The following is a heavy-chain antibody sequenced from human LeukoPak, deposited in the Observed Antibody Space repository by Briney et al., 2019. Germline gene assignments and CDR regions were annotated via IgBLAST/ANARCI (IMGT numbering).Heavy chain of an antibody. CDR2: INTYNGDT. CDR3: GRNYRSSGIIFVFDY. V-gene: IGHV1-18*01. Sequence: SVKVSCKASGHTLTSNGIRWVRQAPGQALEWMGWINTYNGDTNYAQNFQGRVTMTTDTSTSIAYMELRSLRSDDTAVDYCGRNYRSSGIIFVFDYWGQGTLVTVSS. CDR1: GHTLTSNG. J-gene: IGHJ4*02. D-gene: IGHD3-10*01.